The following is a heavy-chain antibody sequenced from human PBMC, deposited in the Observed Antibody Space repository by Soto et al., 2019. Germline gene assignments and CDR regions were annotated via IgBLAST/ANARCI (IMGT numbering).Heavy chain of an antibody. D-gene: IGHD3-3*01. CDR1: GYTFTSYD. CDR3: ARWLRFLEWLLQTSNWFDP. CDR2: MNPNSGNT. V-gene: IGHV1-8*01. Sequence: QVQLVQSGAEVKKPGASVKVSCKASGYTFTSYDINWVRQATGQGLEWMGWMNPNSGNTGYAQKFQGRVTMTRNTSISTAYMALSILRSEDTAVYYCARWLRFLEWLLQTSNWFDPWGQGTLVTVSS. J-gene: IGHJ5*02.